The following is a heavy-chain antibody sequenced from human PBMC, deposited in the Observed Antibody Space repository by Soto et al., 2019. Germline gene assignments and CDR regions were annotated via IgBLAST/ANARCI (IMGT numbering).Heavy chain of an antibody. CDR2: ISSSSSTI. CDR1: GFTFSSYS. CDR3: AREASGWSNWFDP. Sequence: EVQLVESGGGLVQPGGSLRLSCAASGFTFSSYSMNWVRQAPGKGLEWVSYISSSSSTIYYTDSVKGRFTISRDNAKNSLYLQMNSLRDEDTAVYYCAREASGWSNWFDPWGQGTLVTVSS. J-gene: IGHJ5*02. V-gene: IGHV3-48*02. D-gene: IGHD6-19*01.